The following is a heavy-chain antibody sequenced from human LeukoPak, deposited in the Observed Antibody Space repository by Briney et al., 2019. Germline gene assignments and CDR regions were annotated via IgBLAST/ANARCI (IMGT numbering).Heavy chain of an antibody. D-gene: IGHD3-10*01. J-gene: IGHJ6*03. Sequence: SETLSLTCTVSGGTISSYYWSWIRQPAGKGLEWVGRIYTSGSTNYNPSLKSRVTMSVDTSKNQFSLKLSSVTAADTAVYYCARVDPGGRYYYYMDVWGKGTTVTVSS. CDR3: ARVDPGGRYYYYMDV. V-gene: IGHV4-4*07. CDR2: IYTSGST. CDR1: GGTISSYY.